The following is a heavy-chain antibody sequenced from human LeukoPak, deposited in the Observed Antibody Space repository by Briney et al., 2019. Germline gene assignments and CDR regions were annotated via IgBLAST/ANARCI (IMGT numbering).Heavy chain of an antibody. CDR3: TRDRSRAEDD. Sequence: GGTLRLSCAASGFTFSGHWMSWVRQAAGKGREGVANINQGGSDKYYVDSVKGRFTISRDNANNLLYLQMNSLRGEDTAVYYCTRDRSRAEDDWGQGTLVTVSS. CDR2: INQGGSDK. CDR1: GFTFSGHW. V-gene: IGHV3-7*01. J-gene: IGHJ4*02. D-gene: IGHD1-14*01.